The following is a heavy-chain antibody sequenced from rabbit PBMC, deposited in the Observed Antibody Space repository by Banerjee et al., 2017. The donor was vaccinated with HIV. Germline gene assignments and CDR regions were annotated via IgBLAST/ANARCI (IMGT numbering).Heavy chain of an antibody. CDR2: IYVDSVANT. Sequence: QQQLEESGGGLVKPGTSLTLTCKASGFSFSNYYYLCWVRQAPGKGLEWIACIYVDSVANTYYANWAKGRCTISKTSSTTVTLQMTSLTAADTATYFCARDLAGVIGWNFNLWGPGTLVTVS. CDR1: GFSFSNYYY. J-gene: IGHJ4*01. V-gene: IGHV1S45*01. CDR3: ARDLAGVIGWNFNL. D-gene: IGHD4-1*01.